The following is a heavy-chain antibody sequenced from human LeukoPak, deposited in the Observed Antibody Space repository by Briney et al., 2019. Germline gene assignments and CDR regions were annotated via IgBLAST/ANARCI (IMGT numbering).Heavy chain of an antibody. CDR2: INHSGST. D-gene: IGHD3-10*01. Sequence: PSETLSLTCAVYGGSFSGYYWSWIRQPPGKGLEWIGEINHSGSTNYNPSLKSRVTISVDTSKNQFSLKLSSVTAADTAVYYCARRMVRGVIADYFDYWGQGTLVTVSS. J-gene: IGHJ4*02. V-gene: IGHV4-34*01. CDR3: ARRMVRGVIADYFDY. CDR1: GGSFSGYY.